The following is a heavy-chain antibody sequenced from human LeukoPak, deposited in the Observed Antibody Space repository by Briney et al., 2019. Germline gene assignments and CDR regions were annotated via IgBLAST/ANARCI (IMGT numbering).Heavy chain of an antibody. CDR2: INWNGGST. Sequence: PGESLRLSCAASGFTFDDYGISWVRQAPGKGLEWVSGINWNGGSTGYADSVKGRFTISRDNAKNSLYLQMNSLRAEDTALYHCARALYYDFWSGSPDDAFDIWGQGTMVTVSS. CDR1: GFTFDDYG. V-gene: IGHV3-20*01. CDR3: ARALYYDFWSGSPDDAFDI. J-gene: IGHJ3*02. D-gene: IGHD3-3*01.